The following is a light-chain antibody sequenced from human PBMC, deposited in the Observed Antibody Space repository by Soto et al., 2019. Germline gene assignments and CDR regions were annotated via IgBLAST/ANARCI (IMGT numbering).Light chain of an antibody. CDR3: QQYKSWPPIT. CDR1: QSLNTD. J-gene: IGKJ5*01. Sequence: EIVMTQSPATLSVSPGERATLSCSASQSLNTDLAWYQQKPGQAPRLLLYGASTRATGISTRFSGGGSGTEFTLTISGLQSEDSAVYYCQQYKSWPPITFGQGTRLE. CDR2: GAS. V-gene: IGKV3-15*01.